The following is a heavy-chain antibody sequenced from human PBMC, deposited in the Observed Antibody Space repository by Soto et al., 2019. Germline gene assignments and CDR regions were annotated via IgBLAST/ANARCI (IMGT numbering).Heavy chain of an antibody. CDR1: GYTLTELS. V-gene: IGHV1-24*01. D-gene: IGHD3-9*01. J-gene: IGHJ4*02. CDR2: FDPEDGET. Sequence: ASVNVSCKVSGYTLTELSMHWVRQAPGKGLEWMGGFDPEDGETIYAQKFQGRVTMTEDTSTDTAYMELSSLRSEDTAVYYCATDYDILTGYSLWGQGTPVTVSS. CDR3: ATDYDILTGYSL.